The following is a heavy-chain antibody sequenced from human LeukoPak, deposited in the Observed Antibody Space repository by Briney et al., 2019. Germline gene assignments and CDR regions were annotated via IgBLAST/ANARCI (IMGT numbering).Heavy chain of an antibody. Sequence: GGSLRLSCAAAGFTFRTYSMSWVRQAPGTGLEWVSAISASGASTYYADSVKGRFTISRDHSKNTLYLRMNSLRAEDTAVYYCARAPIRAGGNLDVWGKGTTVTVFS. CDR2: ISASGAST. D-gene: IGHD4-23*01. CDR3: ARAPIRAGGNLDV. CDR1: GFTFRTYS. J-gene: IGHJ6*04. V-gene: IGHV3-23*01.